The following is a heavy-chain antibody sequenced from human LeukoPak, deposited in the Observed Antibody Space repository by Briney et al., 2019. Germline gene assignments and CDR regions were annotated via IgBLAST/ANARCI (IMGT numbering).Heavy chain of an antibody. J-gene: IGHJ4*02. Sequence: PGGSLRLSCAVSGFTFSSYCMSWVRQAPGKGLEGVANVKQDGSEKLYVDSVEGRFTIFRDNAKNSLYLQMNSVSSDDRAVYYCVRPRKSAGGAGFDYWGQGTLVTVSS. D-gene: IGHD6-13*01. V-gene: IGHV3-7*01. CDR1: GFTFSSYC. CDR2: VKQDGSEK. CDR3: VRPRKSAGGAGFDY.